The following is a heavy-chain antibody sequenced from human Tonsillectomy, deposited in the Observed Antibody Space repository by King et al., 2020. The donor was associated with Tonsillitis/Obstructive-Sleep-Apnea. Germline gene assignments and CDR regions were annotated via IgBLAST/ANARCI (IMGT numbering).Heavy chain of an antibody. J-gene: IGHJ3*01. V-gene: IGHV3-11*05. CDR3: AGAPSLTSHPGAFDF. CDR2: ISSSSSDT. Sequence: VQLVESGGGLVKPGGSLRLSCAASGFTFSDYYMSWIRQAPGKGLEWVSYISSSSSDTKYADSVKGRFTISRDNAKNSLFLQMNSLRVEDTAVYYCAGAPSLTSHPGAFDFWGQGTVVTVSS. CDR1: GFTFSDYY.